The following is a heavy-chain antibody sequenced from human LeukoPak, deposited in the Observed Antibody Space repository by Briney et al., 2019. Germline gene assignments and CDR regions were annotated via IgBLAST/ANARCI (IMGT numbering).Heavy chain of an antibody. V-gene: IGHV3-21*01. CDR2: ISSSSSYI. CDR3: ARGVQDIVAILFDY. CDR1: GFTFSTYN. J-gene: IGHJ4*02. Sequence: GGSLRLSCAASGFTFSTYNMNWVRLAPGKGLEWVSSISSSSSYIYYADSVKGRFTISRDNAKNSLYLQMNSLRAEDTAVYYCARGVQDIVAILFDYWGQGTLVTVSS. D-gene: IGHD5-12*01.